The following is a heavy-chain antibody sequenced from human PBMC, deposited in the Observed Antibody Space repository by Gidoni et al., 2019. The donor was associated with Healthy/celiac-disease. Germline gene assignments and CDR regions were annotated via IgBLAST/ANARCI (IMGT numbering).Heavy chain of an antibody. CDR3: ARRKYAGLHNWFDP. J-gene: IGHJ5*02. V-gene: IGHV4-39*01. Sequence: QLQLQESGPGLVKPSETLSLTCTVSGGSIRSSSYYCGWIRQPPGKGLAWIGSIYYRGSTYYNPSLKSRVTISVDTSKNQFSLKLSSVTAADTAVYYGARRKYAGLHNWFDPWGQGTLVTVSS. CDR1: GGSIRSSSYY. CDR2: IYYRGST. D-gene: IGHD2-2*01.